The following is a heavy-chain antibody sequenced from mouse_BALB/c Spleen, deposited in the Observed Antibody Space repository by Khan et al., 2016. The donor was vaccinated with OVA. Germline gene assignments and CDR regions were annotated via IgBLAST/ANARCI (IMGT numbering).Heavy chain of an antibody. J-gene: IGHJ2*01. CDR1: GFNIKDTY. CDR2: IDPANGNT. Sequence: VRLQQSGAELVKPGASVKLSCTVSGFNIKDTYMHWVKQRPEQGLEWIGRIDPANGNTKYDPKFPGKATITADTSANTAYLQLSSLTSEDTAVYYCAPITTNFDYWGQGTTLTVSS. CDR3: APITTNFDY. V-gene: IGHV14-3*02. D-gene: IGHD1-2*01.